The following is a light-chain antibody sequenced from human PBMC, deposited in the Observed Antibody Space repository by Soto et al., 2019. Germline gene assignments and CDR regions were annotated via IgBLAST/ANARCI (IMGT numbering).Light chain of an antibody. V-gene: IGLV2-23*01. CDR2: EDI. J-gene: IGLJ1*01. CDR3: YTYAGGSTYL. Sequence: QSVLTQPASVSGSPEQSITISCTGTSSDVGSYSLLSWYQHHPGKAPKLIIYEDIKGPSGVSNRFSGSKSGNTASLRISGLQAEDEADYYCYTYAGGSTYLFGTGTKVTVL. CDR1: SSDVGSYSL.